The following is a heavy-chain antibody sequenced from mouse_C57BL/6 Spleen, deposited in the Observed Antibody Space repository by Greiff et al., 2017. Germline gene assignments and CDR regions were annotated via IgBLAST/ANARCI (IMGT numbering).Heavy chain of an antibody. CDR1: GYTFTDYE. CDR2: IDPETGGT. J-gene: IGHJ2*01. V-gene: IGHV1-15*01. CDR3: TRGGLYGSSYFDY. Sequence: VQLQQSGAELVRPGASVTLSCKASGYTFTDYEMHWVKQTPVHGLEWIGAIDPETGGTAYNQKFKGKAILTADKSSSTAYMGLRSLTSEDSAVYCCTRGGLYGSSYFDYWGQGTTLTVSS. D-gene: IGHD1-1*01.